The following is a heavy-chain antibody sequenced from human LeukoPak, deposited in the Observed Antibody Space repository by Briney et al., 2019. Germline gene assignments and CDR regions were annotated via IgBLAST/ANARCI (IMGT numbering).Heavy chain of an antibody. CDR3: ATAYCSGGSCGAWFDP. CDR1: GYTFTSYD. Sequence: GASEKVSCKASGYTFTSYDINWVRQATGQGLEWMGWMNPNSGNTGYAQKFQGRVTMTRNTSISTAYMELSSLRSEDTAVYYCATAYCSGGSCGAWFDPWGQGTLVTVSS. D-gene: IGHD2-15*01. J-gene: IGHJ5*02. CDR2: MNPNSGNT. V-gene: IGHV1-8*01.